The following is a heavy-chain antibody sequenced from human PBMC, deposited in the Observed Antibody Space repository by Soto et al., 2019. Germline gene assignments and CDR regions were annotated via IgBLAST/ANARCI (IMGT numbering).Heavy chain of an antibody. CDR2: IAVGSGYT. CDR1: GFTFTSSA. V-gene: IGHV1-58*01. D-gene: IGHD6-25*01. CDR3: ARAPRPLGAAGHFDH. Sequence: ASVKVSCKASGFTFTSSAFQWVRQARGQRLEWIGWIAVGSGYTNYAQRFQDRVTLTRDMSTATTYMELSRLTAADTAIYYCARAPRPLGAAGHFDHWGQGTLVTVSS. J-gene: IGHJ4*02.